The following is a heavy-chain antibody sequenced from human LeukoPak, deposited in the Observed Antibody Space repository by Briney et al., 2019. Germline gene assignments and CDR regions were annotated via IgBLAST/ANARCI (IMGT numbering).Heavy chain of an antibody. J-gene: IGHJ4*02. V-gene: IGHV3-23*01. CDR2: ISGSGSGGST. D-gene: IGHD6-19*01. CDR1: GFTFSSSA. Sequence: TGGSLRLSCAASGFTFSSSAMSWVRQAPGKGLEWVSSISGSGSGGSTYYADSVKGRFTISRDNAKNSLYLQMNSLRAEDMALYYCAKGGQWLAHQPPHFDYWGQGTLVTVSS. CDR3: AKGGQWLAHQPPHFDY.